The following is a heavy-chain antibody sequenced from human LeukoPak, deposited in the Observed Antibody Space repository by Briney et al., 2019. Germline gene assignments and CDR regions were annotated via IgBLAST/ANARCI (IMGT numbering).Heavy chain of an antibody. V-gene: IGHV3-21*01. D-gene: IGHD2-2*03. CDR2: ISISSSYI. CDR3: ARGRSGYCSTTSCSRPPDY. Sequence: SGGSLRLSCAASGFTFSSYSMNWVRQAPGKGLEWVSSISISSSYIYYADSVKGRFTNSRDNAKNSLYLQMNSLRAEDTAVYFCARGRSGYCSTTSCSRPPDYWGQGTLVTVSS. J-gene: IGHJ4*02. CDR1: GFTFSSYS.